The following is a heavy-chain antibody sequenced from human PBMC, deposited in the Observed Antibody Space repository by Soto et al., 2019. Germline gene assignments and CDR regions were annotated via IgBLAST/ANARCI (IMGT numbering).Heavy chain of an antibody. Sequence: GGSLRLSCAASGFSFSNCAMHWVRQTPDKGLEWVAVMSHDGSSSFYADSVKGRFTISRDNSKTTLYLQMNSLSTEDTAVYYCARDFPYCGSTSCYSAAPKYWGQGTLVTVS. CDR3: ARDFPYCGSTSCYSAAPKY. J-gene: IGHJ4*02. V-gene: IGHV3-30-3*01. CDR1: GFSFSNCA. D-gene: IGHD2-2*01. CDR2: MSHDGSSS.